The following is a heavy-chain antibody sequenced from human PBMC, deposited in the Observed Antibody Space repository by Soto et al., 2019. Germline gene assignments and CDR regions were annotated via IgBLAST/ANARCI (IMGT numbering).Heavy chain of an antibody. D-gene: IGHD1-26*01. V-gene: IGHV3-66*01. CDR2: IYTSGMT. Sequence: DVQLVESGGALVQPGGSLRLSCAASGFSVGKHYMSWVRQAPGKGLEWVSVIYTSGMTPHSDSLKGRFTISRDNLNNTVSLQMTSLTAADSAVYYCAKEGDAGAFDLWGQGTMVTVSS. CDR3: AKEGDAGAFDL. CDR1: GFSVGKHY. J-gene: IGHJ3*01.